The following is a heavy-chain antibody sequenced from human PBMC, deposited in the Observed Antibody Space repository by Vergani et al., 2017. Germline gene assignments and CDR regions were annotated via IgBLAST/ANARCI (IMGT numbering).Heavy chain of an antibody. J-gene: IGHJ4*02. CDR3: AREGGGYCSGGSCLRGAYFDY. D-gene: IGHD2-15*01. CDR1: GFTFSGYA. Sequence: QVQLVESGGGVVQPGRSLRLSCAASGFTFSGYAMHWVRQAPGKGLEWVAVISYDGSNKYYADSVKGRFTISRDNSKNTLYLQMNSLRAEDTAVYYCAREGGGYCSGGSCLRGAYFDYWGQGTLVTVSS. V-gene: IGHV3-30-3*01. CDR2: ISYDGSNK.